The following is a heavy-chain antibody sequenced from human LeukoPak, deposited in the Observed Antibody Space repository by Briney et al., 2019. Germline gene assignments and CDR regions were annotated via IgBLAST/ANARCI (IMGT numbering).Heavy chain of an antibody. CDR2: MNPNSGNT. CDR3: ARVLYYYGSGSYFSPFDP. CDR1: GYTFTSYD. D-gene: IGHD3-10*01. Sequence: WASVKVSCKASGYTFTSYDIHWVRQATGQGLEWMGWMNPNSGNTGYAQKFQGRVTMTRNTSISTAHMELSSLRSEDTAVYYCARVLYYYGSGSYFSPFDPWGQGTLVTVSS. V-gene: IGHV1-8*01. J-gene: IGHJ5*02.